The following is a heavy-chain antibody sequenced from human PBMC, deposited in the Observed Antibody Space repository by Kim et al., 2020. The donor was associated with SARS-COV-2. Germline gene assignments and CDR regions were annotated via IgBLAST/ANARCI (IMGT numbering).Heavy chain of an antibody. D-gene: IGHD1-26*01. J-gene: IGHJ6*02. CDR2: IAYGGSNK. V-gene: IGHV3-30*04. CDR1: GFTFSSYA. Sequence: GGSLRLSCSASGFTFSSYAMHWVRQAPDKGLEWVAVIAYGGSNKYYADSVKGRFTISRDNSKNTLYLQMNSLRAEDTAVYYCARARRGSYYYGMDVWGQGTTVTVSS. CDR3: ARARRGSYYYGMDV.